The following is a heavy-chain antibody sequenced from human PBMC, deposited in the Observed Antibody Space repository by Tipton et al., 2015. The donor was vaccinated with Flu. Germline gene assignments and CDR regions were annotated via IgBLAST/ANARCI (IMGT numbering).Heavy chain of an antibody. D-gene: IGHD3-9*01. CDR1: GYSINTGYY. J-gene: IGHJ4*02. CDR3: ARTSTGYSNFDS. CDR2: IFYSGNT. V-gene: IGHV4-38-2*01. Sequence: TLSLTCVVSGYSINTGYYWGWIRQPPGKGLEWIGSIFYSGNTYYNRSLKSRVTISVDTSKNQFSLKLSSVTAADSAVYFCARTSTGYSNFDSWGQGTLVTVSS.